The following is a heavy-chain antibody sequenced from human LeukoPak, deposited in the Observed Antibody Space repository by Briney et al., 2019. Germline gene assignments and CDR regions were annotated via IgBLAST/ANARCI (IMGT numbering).Heavy chain of an antibody. V-gene: IGHV1-2*02. J-gene: IGHJ4*02. CDR2: INPNSGGT. D-gene: IGHD6-19*01. Sequence: ASVKVSCKASGYTFTGYYMHWVRQAPGQELEWMGWINPNSGGTNYAQKFQGRVTMTRDTSISTAYMELSRLRSDDTAAYYCAREQVAGTLFFDYWGQGTLVTVSS. CDR1: GYTFTGYY. CDR3: AREQVAGTLFFDY.